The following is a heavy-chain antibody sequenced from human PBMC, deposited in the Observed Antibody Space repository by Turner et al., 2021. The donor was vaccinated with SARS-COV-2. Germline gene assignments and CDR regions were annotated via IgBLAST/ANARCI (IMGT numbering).Heavy chain of an antibody. D-gene: IGHD1-26*01. CDR2: ISSSSSYI. Sequence: EVQLVESGGGLVKPGGSLRRSCPASGLTFSSYSMNWVRQAPGKGLEWVSSISSSSSYIYYADSVKGRFNISRDNAKNSLYLQMNSLRAEDTAVYFCSSSGSYFTDYWGQGTLVTVSS. J-gene: IGHJ4*02. CDR1: GLTFSSYS. CDR3: SSSGSYFTDY. V-gene: IGHV3-21*01.